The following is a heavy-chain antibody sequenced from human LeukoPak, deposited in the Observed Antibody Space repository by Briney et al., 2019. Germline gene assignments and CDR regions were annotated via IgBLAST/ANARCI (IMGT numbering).Heavy chain of an antibody. Sequence: PGGSLRLSCAASGLIFDDHGMHWVRQAPGKGLEWVSGISWNSGSIGYADSVKGRFTISRDNAKNSLYLQMNSLRAEDTAVYYCARDGVFSFAYWGQGTLVTVSS. D-gene: IGHD6-6*01. V-gene: IGHV3-9*01. CDR3: ARDGVFSFAY. J-gene: IGHJ4*02. CDR2: ISWNSGSI. CDR1: GLIFDDHG.